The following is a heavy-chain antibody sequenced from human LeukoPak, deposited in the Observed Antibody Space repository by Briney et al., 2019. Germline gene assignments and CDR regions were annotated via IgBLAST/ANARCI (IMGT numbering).Heavy chain of an antibody. J-gene: IGHJ4*02. CDR3: AKTSAAYDSSFEFDY. D-gene: IGHD3-22*01. CDR1: GFTVSSNY. CDR2: IYFGGTT. Sequence: PGGSLRLSCAASGFTVSSNYMTRVRQAPGQGLEWVSVIYFGGTTYYADSVKGRFTISRDNSKNTLYLQMNSLRAEDTAVYYCAKTSAAYDSSFEFDYWGQGTLVTVSS. V-gene: IGHV3-53*01.